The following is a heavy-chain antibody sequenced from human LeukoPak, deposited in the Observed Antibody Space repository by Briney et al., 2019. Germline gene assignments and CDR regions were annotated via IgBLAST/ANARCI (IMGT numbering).Heavy chain of an antibody. Sequence: PGGSLRLSCAASGFTFSSYAVSWVRQAPGKGLEWVSAISGSGGSTYYADSVKGRFTISRDNSKNTLYLQMNSLRAEDTAVYYCAKDQDTMIVVVLDAFDIWGQGTMVTVSS. CDR1: GFTFSSYA. D-gene: IGHD3-22*01. V-gene: IGHV3-23*01. CDR3: AKDQDTMIVVVLDAFDI. CDR2: ISGSGGST. J-gene: IGHJ3*02.